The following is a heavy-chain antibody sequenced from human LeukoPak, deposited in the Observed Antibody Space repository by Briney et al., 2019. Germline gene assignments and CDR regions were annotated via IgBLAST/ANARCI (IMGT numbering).Heavy chain of an antibody. CDR2: IKQDGSAK. D-gene: IGHD3-22*01. V-gene: IGHV3-7*01. J-gene: IGHJ4*02. Sequence: GGSLRLSCAASGFTFSRYWMTWVRQAPGKGLEWVANIKQDGSAKYYVDSVKGRFTISRDNAKNSLYLQMNSLRVEDTAVYYCAVYYDSGPVGHWGQGTLVTVSS. CDR1: GFTFSRYW. CDR3: AVYYDSGPVGH.